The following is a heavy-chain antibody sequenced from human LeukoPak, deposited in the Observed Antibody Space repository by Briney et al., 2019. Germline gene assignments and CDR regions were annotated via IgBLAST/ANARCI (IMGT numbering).Heavy chain of an antibody. CDR1: GGAISRYY. J-gene: IGHJ6*03. Sequence: SETLSLTCSVSGGAISRYYWSWIRQPPGKGLGWIGYIYYSGSTNYNPSLKSRVTISVDTSKNQFSLKLSSVTAADTAVYYCASGAYSYYYMDVWGKGTTVTISS. CDR2: IYYSGST. CDR3: ASGAYSYYYMDV. V-gene: IGHV4-59*01. D-gene: IGHD1-26*01.